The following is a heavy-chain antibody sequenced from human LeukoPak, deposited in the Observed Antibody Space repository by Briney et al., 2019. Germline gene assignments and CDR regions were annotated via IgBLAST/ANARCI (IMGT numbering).Heavy chain of an antibody. J-gene: IGHJ6*03. D-gene: IGHD3-3*01. V-gene: IGHV3-23*01. Sequence: GGSLRLSCSTFKFNFIDYGLTWVRQAPGKGLEWVSSISGSGYDTQYAASVQGRFTISRDNSKNTLYLQMNSLRADDTAVYYCAKDKLVDFWSGYWLYYMDVWGKGTTVTVSS. CDR1: KFNFIDYG. CDR2: ISGSGYDT. CDR3: AKDKLVDFWSGYWLYYMDV.